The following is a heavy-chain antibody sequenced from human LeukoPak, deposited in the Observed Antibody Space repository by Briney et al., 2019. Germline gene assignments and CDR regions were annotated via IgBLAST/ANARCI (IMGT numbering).Heavy chain of an antibody. Sequence: PGGSLRLSCTASGFTFSDYYMSWIRQAPGKGLEWVSYISSSGSTIYYADSVKGRFTISRDNAKNSLYLQMNSLRAEDTAVYYCARELELLGLNYFDYWGQGTLVTVSS. CDR2: ISSSGSTI. CDR3: ARELELLGLNYFDY. D-gene: IGHD1-7*01. V-gene: IGHV3-11*04. J-gene: IGHJ4*02. CDR1: GFTFSDYY.